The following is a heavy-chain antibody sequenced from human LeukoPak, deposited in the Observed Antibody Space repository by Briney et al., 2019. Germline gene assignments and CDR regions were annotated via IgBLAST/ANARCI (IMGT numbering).Heavy chain of an antibody. CDR2: ISGSGGST. CDR1: GFTFSSYA. J-gene: IGHJ6*03. D-gene: IGHD2-15*01. Sequence: GGSLRLSCAASGFTFSSYAMSWVRQAPGKGLEWASAISGSGGSTYYADSVKGRFTISRDNSKNTLYLQMNGLRAEDTAVYYCAKGLRYCSGGGCYSGDYRDVWGKGTTVTVSS. V-gene: IGHV3-23*01. CDR3: AKGLRYCSGGGCYSGDYRDV.